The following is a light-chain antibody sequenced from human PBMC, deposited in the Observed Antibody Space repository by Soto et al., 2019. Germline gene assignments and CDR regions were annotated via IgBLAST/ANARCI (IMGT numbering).Light chain of an antibody. CDR1: QSLTNN. V-gene: IGKV3-15*01. CDR2: GAS. J-gene: IGKJ1*01. CDR3: QHYDNWPPL. Sequence: EIVMTQSPATLSVSPGERATLSCRASQSLTNNLAWYQQRPGQAPRLLIYGASTRASGIPARFSGSGSGTEFTLTISSLQSEDFAVYFCQHYDNWPPLFGQGTKVDI.